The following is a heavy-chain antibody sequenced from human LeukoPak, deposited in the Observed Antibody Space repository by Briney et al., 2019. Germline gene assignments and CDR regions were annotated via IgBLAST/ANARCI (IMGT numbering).Heavy chain of an antibody. CDR3: ARGGGQWLFQYYFDY. Sequence: SQTLSLTRTVSGGSISSGGYYWSWIRQHPGKGLEWIGYIYYSGSTYYNPSLKSRVTISVDTSKNQFSLKLSSVTAADTAVYYCARGGGQWLFQYYFDYWGQGTLVTVSS. J-gene: IGHJ4*02. V-gene: IGHV4-31*03. CDR2: IYYSGST. D-gene: IGHD3-22*01. CDR1: GGSISSGGYY.